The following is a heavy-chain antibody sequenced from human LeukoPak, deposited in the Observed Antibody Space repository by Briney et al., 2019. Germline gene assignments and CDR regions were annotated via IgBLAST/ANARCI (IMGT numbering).Heavy chain of an antibody. CDR2: IIPIVGTA. V-gene: IGHV1-69*13. CDR3: ATELSSTRDY. J-gene: IGHJ4*02. D-gene: IGHD6-13*01. CDR1: GGTFSSYA. Sequence: SVKVSCTASGGTFSSYAISWVRQAPGQGLEWMGGIIPIVGTANYAQKFQGRVTITADESTSTAYMELSSLRSEDTAVYYCATELSSTRDYWGQGTLVTVSS.